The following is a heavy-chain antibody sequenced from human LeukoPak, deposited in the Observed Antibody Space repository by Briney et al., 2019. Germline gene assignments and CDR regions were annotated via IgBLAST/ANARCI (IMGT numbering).Heavy chain of an antibody. D-gene: IGHD1-26*01. Sequence: GGSLRLSCAASGFTFSSYSMNWVRQAPGKGLEWVSAISGSGGSTYYADSVKGRFTISRDNSKNTLYLQMNSLRAEDTAVYYCAKDCGSYYRTYDYFDYWGQGTLVTVSS. CDR2: ISGSGGST. CDR3: AKDCGSYYRTYDYFDY. J-gene: IGHJ4*02. V-gene: IGHV3-23*01. CDR1: GFTFSSYS.